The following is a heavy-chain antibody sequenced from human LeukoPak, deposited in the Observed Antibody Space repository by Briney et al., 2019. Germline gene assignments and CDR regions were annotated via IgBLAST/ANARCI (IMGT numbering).Heavy chain of an antibody. J-gene: IGHJ4*02. V-gene: IGHV1-69*05. Sequence: SVKVSCKASGGTFSSYAISGVRQAPGQGLEWMGRIIPIFGTANYAQKFQGRVTITTDESTSTAYMELSSLRSEDTAVYYCAGRNYDSSGYFDYWGQGTLVTVSS. CDR3: AGRNYDSSGYFDY. CDR2: IIPIFGTA. D-gene: IGHD3-22*01. CDR1: GGTFSSYA.